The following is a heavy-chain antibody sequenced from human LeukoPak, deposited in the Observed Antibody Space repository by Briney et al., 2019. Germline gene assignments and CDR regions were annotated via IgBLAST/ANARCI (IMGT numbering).Heavy chain of an antibody. CDR2: IYYSGST. V-gene: IGHV4-59*01. D-gene: IGHD6-13*01. CDR3: SRATSSWRPFDY. J-gene: IGHJ4*02. CDR1: GGSISSYY. Sequence: SETLSLTCTVSGGSISSYYWSWIRQPPGKGLEWIGYIYYSGSTNYSPSLKSRVTISLDTSKNQFSLKLTSVTAADTAVYYCSRATSSWRPFDYWGQGTLVTASS.